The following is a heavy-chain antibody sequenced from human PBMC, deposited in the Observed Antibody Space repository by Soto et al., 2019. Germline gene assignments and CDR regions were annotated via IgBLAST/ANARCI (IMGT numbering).Heavy chain of an antibody. Sequence: SETLSVTCAVYGGSFSGYYWSWIRQPPGKGLEWIGEINHSGSTNYNPSLKSRVTISVDTSKNQFSLKLSSVTAADTAVYYCARKGVRGYDEIGCLNYYYYGIYVRAQRTPVPVS. V-gene: IGHV4-34*01. CDR3: ARKGVRGYDEIGCLNYYYYGIYV. CDR2: INHSGST. J-gene: IGHJ6*02. CDR1: GGSFSGYY. D-gene: IGHD5-12*01.